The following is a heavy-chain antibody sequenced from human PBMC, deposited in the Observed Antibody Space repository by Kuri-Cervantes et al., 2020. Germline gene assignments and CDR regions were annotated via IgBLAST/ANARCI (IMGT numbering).Heavy chain of an antibody. CDR1: GFTFSDYY. J-gene: IGHJ5*02. CDR3: ARVQHYYDSSGYGSTADWFDP. D-gene: IGHD3-22*01. V-gene: IGHV3-33*08. CDR2: IWYDGSNK. Sequence: GESLKISCAASGFTFSDYYMSWIRQAPGKGLEWVAVIWYDGSNKYYADSVKGRFTISRDNSKNTLYLQMNSLRAEDTAVYYCARVQHYYDSSGYGSTADWFDPWGQGTLVTVSS.